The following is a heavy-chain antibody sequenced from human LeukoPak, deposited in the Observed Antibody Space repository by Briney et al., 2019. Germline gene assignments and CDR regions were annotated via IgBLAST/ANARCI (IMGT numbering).Heavy chain of an antibody. CDR2: ISTRSNYI. CDR3: VRGGYTMIKADAFDI. CDR1: GFSFSGYD. D-gene: IGHD3-22*01. V-gene: IGHV3-21*01. Sequence: GGSLRLSCTASGFSFSGYDMNSGRETPGKSLWWVASISTRSNYIYYAPSLKSPFTASRDTTKASLYLQVNNLRDDDTSRYYCVRGGYTMIKADAFDIWGQGTLVIVSS. J-gene: IGHJ3*02.